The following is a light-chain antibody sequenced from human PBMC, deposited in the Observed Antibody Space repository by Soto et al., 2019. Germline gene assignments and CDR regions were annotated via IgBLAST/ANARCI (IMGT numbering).Light chain of an antibody. CDR1: QTISSW. CDR3: LQHNTYPRT. V-gene: IGKV1-17*01. Sequence: IQMTQSPSTLSGSVGDRVTITCRASQTISSWLAWYQQKPAKAPKRLIYAASSLQSGVPSRFSGSGSGTEFTLTISSLQPEDSATYYCLQHNTYPRTFGQGTKVDI. J-gene: IGKJ1*01. CDR2: AAS.